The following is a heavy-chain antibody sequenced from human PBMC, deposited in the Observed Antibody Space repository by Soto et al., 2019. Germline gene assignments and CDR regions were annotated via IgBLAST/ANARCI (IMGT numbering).Heavy chain of an antibody. Sequence: ESGGGLVQPGGSLRLSCAASGFTFSSYSMNWVRQAPGKGLEWVSFISSGSSTIYYADSVKGRFTISRDNAKNSLYLQMNSLRAEDTAVYYCARDRGLLSSPQWHAFDIWGQGTMVTVSS. D-gene: IGHD1-26*01. V-gene: IGHV3-48*01. CDR2: ISSGSSTI. CDR3: ARDRGLLSSPQWHAFDI. J-gene: IGHJ3*02. CDR1: GFTFSSYS.